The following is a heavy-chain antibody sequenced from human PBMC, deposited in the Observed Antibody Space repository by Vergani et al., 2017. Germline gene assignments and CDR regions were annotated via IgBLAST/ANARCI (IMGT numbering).Heavy chain of an antibody. V-gene: IGHV4-39*02. CDR1: GSSINPSSSF. D-gene: IGHD3-22*01. CDR2: INYVGRT. J-gene: IGHJ4*02. CDR3: AREGNYYDSTCFGPGGSFD. Sequence: QLQLQESGPGLVKPSETLSLICTVSGSSINPSSSFWGWIRQSPGKGLEWIGCINYVGRTYYIPSLQSRATVFVDTSKNQFSLNLTSVTAADTAVYYCAREGNYYDSTCFGPGGSFDWGPGTLVTVSS.